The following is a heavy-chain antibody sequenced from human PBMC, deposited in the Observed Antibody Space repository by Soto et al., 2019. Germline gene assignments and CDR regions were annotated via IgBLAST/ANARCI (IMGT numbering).Heavy chain of an antibody. V-gene: IGHV3-15*01. Sequence: GGSLRLSCAASGFTFSNAWMSWVRQAPGKGLEWVGRIKSKTDGGTTDYAAPVKGRFTISREDSKNTLYLQMNSLKTEDTAVYYCAIQRNNGSRRCYGHWGQGTLVTVSS. CDR1: GFTFSNAW. J-gene: IGHJ4*02. D-gene: IGHD1-1*01. CDR3: AIQRNNGSRRCYGH. CDR2: IKSKTDGGTT.